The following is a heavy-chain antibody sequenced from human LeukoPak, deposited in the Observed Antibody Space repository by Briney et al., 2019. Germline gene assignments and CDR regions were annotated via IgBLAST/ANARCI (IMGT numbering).Heavy chain of an antibody. J-gene: IGHJ3*02. Sequence: GGSLRLSCAASGFTFSSYSMNWVRQAPGKGLEWVAVISYDGSNKYYADSVKGRFTISRDNSKNTLYLQMNSLRAEDTAVYYCARDQYYGSGSYFGAFDIWGQGTMVTVSS. CDR2: ISYDGSNK. V-gene: IGHV3-30*03. D-gene: IGHD3-10*01. CDR1: GFTFSSYS. CDR3: ARDQYYGSGSYFGAFDI.